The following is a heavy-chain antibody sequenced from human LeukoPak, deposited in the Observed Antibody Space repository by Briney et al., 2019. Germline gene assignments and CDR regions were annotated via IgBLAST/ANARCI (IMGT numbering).Heavy chain of an antibody. J-gene: IGHJ4*02. V-gene: IGHV3-48*04. CDR2: ISSSASTI. CDR1: GFTFSSYS. CDR3: ARKTYTISSWYFDY. Sequence: GGSLRLPCAASGFTFSSYSMNWVRQAPGKGLEWVSYISSSASTIYYADSVKGRFTISRDNAKNALYLQMNSLRAEDTAVYYCARKTYTISSWYFDYWGQGTLVTVSS. D-gene: IGHD6-6*01.